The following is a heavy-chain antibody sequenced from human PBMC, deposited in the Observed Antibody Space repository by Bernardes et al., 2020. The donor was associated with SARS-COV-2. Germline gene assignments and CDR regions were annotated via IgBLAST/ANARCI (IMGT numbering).Heavy chain of an antibody. V-gene: IGHV4-39*01. CDR2: IYYSGST. J-gene: IGHJ4*02. Sequence: AEPLSLTCTGSGGCMSSISYYWGWLRQPPGKGLEWFGSIYYSGSTYHNPSLKSRVTMSVDTSKNQFSLKLSSVTAADTAVYYCARLLHDSRGYYYFDYWGQGTRVTVSS. CDR1: GGCMSSISYY. CDR3: ARLLHDSRGYYYFDY. D-gene: IGHD3-22*01.